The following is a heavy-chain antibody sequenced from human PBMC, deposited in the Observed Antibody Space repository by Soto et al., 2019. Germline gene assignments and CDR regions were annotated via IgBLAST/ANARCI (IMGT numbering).Heavy chain of an antibody. V-gene: IGHV3-74*01. Sequence: EVQLVESGGGLVQPGESLRLSCAASGFTFSNYWMHWVRQAPGKGLVWVARIDSDGSRITYADFVKGRFTISRDNAKNTVYLHINSLTAEVTAVYYCVRTSLVVAVAAREDFWGQGTLVTVSS. D-gene: IGHD2-15*01. CDR1: GFTFSNYW. CDR2: IDSDGSRI. CDR3: VRTSLVVAVAAREDF. J-gene: IGHJ4*02.